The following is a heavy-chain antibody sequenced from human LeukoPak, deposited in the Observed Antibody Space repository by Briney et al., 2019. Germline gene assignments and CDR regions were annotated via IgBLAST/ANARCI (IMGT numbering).Heavy chain of an antibody. D-gene: IGHD3-22*01. J-gene: IGHJ4*02. CDR1: GFTFSSFA. Sequence: QPGGSLRLSCAASGFTFSSFAMSWVRQAPGKGLEWVSVITGSGGSTFYADSVKGRFAISRDNSKNTLYLQMNSLRADETAVYYCAKDYYLIDYWGQGTLVTVSS. V-gene: IGHV3-23*01. CDR3: AKDYYLIDY. CDR2: ITGSGGST.